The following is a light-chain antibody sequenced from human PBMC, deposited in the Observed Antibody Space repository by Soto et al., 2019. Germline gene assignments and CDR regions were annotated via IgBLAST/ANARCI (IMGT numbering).Light chain of an antibody. CDR2: EVT. Sequence: QSALTQPPSVSGSPGQSVTISCTGTSSDVGSYNRVSWYQQPPGTAPKLMIYEVTSRPSGVTDRFSGSKSGDTASLTISGLQAEDEADYYCTSYTSSSTWVFGTGTKLTVL. CDR1: SSDVGSYNR. V-gene: IGLV2-18*02. CDR3: TSYTSSSTWV. J-gene: IGLJ1*01.